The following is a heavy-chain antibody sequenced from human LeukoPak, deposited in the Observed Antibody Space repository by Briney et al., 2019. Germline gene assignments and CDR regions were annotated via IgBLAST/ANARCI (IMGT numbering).Heavy chain of an antibody. CDR2: INGDGSTT. J-gene: IGHJ4*02. CDR1: GFTFSSYW. CDR3: AEAASVRGVSY. Sequence: GGSLRLSCAASGFTFSSYWMHWVRQAPGKGPLWVSHINGDGSTTNYADSVKGRFTVSRDNAKNTLYLQMNSLRAEDTAVYYCAEAASVRGVSYWGQGTLVTVSS. V-gene: IGHV3-74*01. D-gene: IGHD3-10*01.